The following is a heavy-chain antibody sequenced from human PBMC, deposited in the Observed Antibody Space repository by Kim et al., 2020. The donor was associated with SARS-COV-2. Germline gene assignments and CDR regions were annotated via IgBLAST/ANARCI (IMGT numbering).Heavy chain of an antibody. CDR2: INNRGNA. D-gene: IGHD6-19*01. Sequence: GGSLRLSCAASGFTFTSRAMSWVRQAPGEGLEWVASINNRGNAYYADSVMGRFTISRDISKSTLYLQMDSLRADETAIYYCAKDHPSDGWPAFDSWGQGTLVSVSS. CDR3: AKDHPSDGWPAFDS. V-gene: IGHV3-23*01. CDR1: GFTFTSRA. J-gene: IGHJ5*01.